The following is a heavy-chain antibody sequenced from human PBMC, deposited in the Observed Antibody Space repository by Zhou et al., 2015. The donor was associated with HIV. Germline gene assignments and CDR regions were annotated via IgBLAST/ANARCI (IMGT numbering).Heavy chain of an antibody. CDR2: ISYDGSNK. CDR1: GFTFSSYA. V-gene: IGHV3-30-3*01. J-gene: IGHJ4*02. Sequence: QVQLVESGGGVVQPGRSLRLSCAASGFTFSSYAMHWVRQAPGKGLEWVAVISYDGSNKYYADSVKGRFTISRDNSNNTLSLQMNSLRAEDTATYYCAKDPGPGMVTFGGLIGPYFFDNWGQGTLVTVSS. CDR3: AKDPGPGMVTFGGLIGPYFFDN. D-gene: IGHD3-16*02.